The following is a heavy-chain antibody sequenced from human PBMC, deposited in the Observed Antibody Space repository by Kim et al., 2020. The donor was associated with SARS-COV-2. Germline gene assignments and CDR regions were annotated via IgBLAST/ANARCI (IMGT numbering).Heavy chain of an antibody. D-gene: IGHD6-25*01. Sequence: GGSLRLSCAASGFTFSDYYMTWIRQAPGKGLEWVSYISSSSSYTNYADSVKGRFTISRDNAKNSLYLQMNSLRAEDTAIYYCAGSYSSGWRKFDYWGQGTLVTVSS. V-gene: IGHV3-11*06. CDR2: ISSSSSYT. J-gene: IGHJ4*02. CDR1: GFTFSDYY. CDR3: AGSYSSGWRKFDY.